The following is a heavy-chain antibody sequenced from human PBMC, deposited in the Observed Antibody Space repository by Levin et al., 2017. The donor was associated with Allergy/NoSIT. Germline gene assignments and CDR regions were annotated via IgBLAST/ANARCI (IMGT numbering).Heavy chain of an antibody. CDR3: AKADCTSTSCYTYYYYYGMDV. CDR1: GFTFSIYA. J-gene: IGHJ6*02. D-gene: IGHD2-2*02. V-gene: IGHV3-23*01. CDR2: ISGSGDST. Sequence: GGSLRLSCAASGFTFSIYAMSWVRQAPGKGLEWVSAISGSGDSTYYADSVKGRFTISRDNSKNPLYLQMNSLRAEDTAVYYCAKADCTSTSCYTYYYYYGMDVWGQGTTVTVSS.